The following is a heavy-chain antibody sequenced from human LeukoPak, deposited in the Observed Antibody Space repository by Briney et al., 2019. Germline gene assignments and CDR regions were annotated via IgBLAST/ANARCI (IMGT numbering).Heavy chain of an antibody. CDR2: IYPGDSDT. D-gene: IGHD2-2*01. V-gene: IGHV5-51*01. CDR1: GYSFTSYW. CDR3: ARQYASRDIVVVPAAHDAFDI. Sequence: GESLKISCKGSGYSFTSYWIGWVRQMPGKGLEWMGIIYPGDSDTRYSPSFQGQVTISADKSISTAYLQWSSLKASDTAMYYCARQYASRDIVVVPAAHDAFDIWGQGTMVTVSS. J-gene: IGHJ3*02.